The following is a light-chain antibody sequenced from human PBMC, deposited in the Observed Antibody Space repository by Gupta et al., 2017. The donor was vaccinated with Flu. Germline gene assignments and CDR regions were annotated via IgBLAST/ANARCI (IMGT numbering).Light chain of an antibody. J-gene: IGKJ4*02. CDR1: QSVSSY. CDR2: DAS. CDR3: QQRSNWPPGT. Sequence: EIVLTQSPATLPLSPGEKATLSCRPSQSVSSYLAWYQQKPGQAPRLLIYDASNRATGIPARFSGSGSGTDFTLTISSLVPEDFAVYYCQQRSNWPPGTFGGGTKVEIK. V-gene: IGKV3-11*01.